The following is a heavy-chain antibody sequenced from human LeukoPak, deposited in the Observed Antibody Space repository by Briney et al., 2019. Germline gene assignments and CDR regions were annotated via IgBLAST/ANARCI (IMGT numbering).Heavy chain of an antibody. D-gene: IGHD2-2*01. Sequence: GGSLRLSCAASGFTFSSSSMNWIRQAPGKGLEWVSSISSSSSYIYYADSVKGRFTISRDNAKNSLYLQMDSLRAEDTAVYYCARDVRVVGYYYYMDVWGKGTTVTVSS. CDR1: GFTFSSSS. V-gene: IGHV3-21*01. CDR3: ARDVRVVGYYYYMDV. CDR2: ISSSSSYI. J-gene: IGHJ6*03.